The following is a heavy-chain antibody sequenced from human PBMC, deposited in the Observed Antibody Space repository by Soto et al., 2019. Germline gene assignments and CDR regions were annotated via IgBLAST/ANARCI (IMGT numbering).Heavy chain of an antibody. Sequence: QVQLVQSGAEVKKPGTSVKVSCKASGYIFSNYYTHWVRQAPGQGLEWMGVFNPSGDATHYAQSFQGRVSVTRDTSTSTVYMELSTLTSEDTAVYYCARRGMSKIGFDTWGQGTMVTVSS. CDR1: GYIFSNYY. CDR2: FNPSGDAT. D-gene: IGHD3-10*01. CDR3: ARRGMSKIGFDT. V-gene: IGHV1-46*01. J-gene: IGHJ3*02.